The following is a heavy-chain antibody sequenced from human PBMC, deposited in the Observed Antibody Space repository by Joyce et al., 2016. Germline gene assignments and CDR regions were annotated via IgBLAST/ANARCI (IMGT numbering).Heavy chain of an antibody. CDR3: ARTTVTTYGFACDI. Sequence: EVQLVQSGAEVKKPGESLKISCKGSGNGFASYWIGWVRQMRGKGLEWMGIIYFGDSDTRYCPSLQGQVTISADKSISTAYLQWSSLKASDTDRYYCARTTVTTYGFACDIWGQGTMVTVSS. J-gene: IGHJ3*02. D-gene: IGHD4-17*01. CDR1: GNGFASYW. V-gene: IGHV5-51*01. CDR2: IYFGDSDT.